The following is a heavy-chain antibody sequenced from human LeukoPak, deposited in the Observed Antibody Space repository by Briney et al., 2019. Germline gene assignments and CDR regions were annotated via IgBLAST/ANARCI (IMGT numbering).Heavy chain of an antibody. CDR1: GGSISSSIYY. Sequence: PSETLSLTCTVSGGSISSSIYYWGWIRQPPGKGLEWIGNIYYRGSTYYNPSLKSRVTISVDTPKKQFSLKLSSVTAADTAVYYCARYTYDFWSDCYKEDYFDYWGQGTLVTVSS. J-gene: IGHJ4*02. D-gene: IGHD3-3*01. CDR3: ARYTYDFWSDCYKEDYFDY. CDR2: IYYRGST. V-gene: IGHV4-39*01.